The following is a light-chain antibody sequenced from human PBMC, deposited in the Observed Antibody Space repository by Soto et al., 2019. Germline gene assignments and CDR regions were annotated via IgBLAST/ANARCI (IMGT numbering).Light chain of an antibody. CDR2: DAS. J-gene: IGKJ4*01. CDR1: QSVSSY. Sequence: EIVLTQYPATLSLSPGERATLSCRASQSVSSYLAWYQQKPGQAPRLLLYDASNRATGIPARFSGSGSGTDFTLTISSLEPEDFAVYYCQQRSNWPPLTFGGGTKVEIK. V-gene: IGKV3-11*01. CDR3: QQRSNWPPLT.